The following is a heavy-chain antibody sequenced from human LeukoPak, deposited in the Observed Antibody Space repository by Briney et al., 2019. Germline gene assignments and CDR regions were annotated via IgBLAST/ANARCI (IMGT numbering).Heavy chain of an antibody. CDR3: ARDQGVDAFDI. CDR2: IKEDGSVK. Sequence: GGSLRLSCAASGFTFRVSWMTWVRQAPGKGPEWVANIKEDGSVKNYVDSVRGRFTVSRDNAKNSLYLQMNRLRAEDTAVYYCARDQGVDAFDIWGQGTMVTVSS. CDR1: GFTFRVSW. J-gene: IGHJ3*02. D-gene: IGHD3-16*01. V-gene: IGHV3-7*01.